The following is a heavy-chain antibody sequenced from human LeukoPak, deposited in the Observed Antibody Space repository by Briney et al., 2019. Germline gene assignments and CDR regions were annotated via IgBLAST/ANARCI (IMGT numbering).Heavy chain of an antibody. CDR2: ISNSGSTI. Sequence: GGSLRLSCAASGFPFSSYSMNWVRQAPGKGLEWVSYISNSGSTIYYADSVKGRFTISRDNAKNSLYLQMNSLRAEDTAVYYCARKPPHDYWGQGTLVTVSS. J-gene: IGHJ4*02. CDR3: ARKPPHDY. CDR1: GFPFSSYS. V-gene: IGHV3-48*01.